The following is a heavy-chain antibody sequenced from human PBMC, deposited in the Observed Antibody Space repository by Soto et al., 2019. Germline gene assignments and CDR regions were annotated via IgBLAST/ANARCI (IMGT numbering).Heavy chain of an antibody. Sequence: QVQLVQSGAEVKKPGSSVKVSCKASGGTFNSYAISWVRQAPGQGLEWMGGIIPIVGTADYAQKFQGRITITADESTSTAYMELSRLRSEDTAVYYCASHWGQAKRYYYYGMDVWGQGTTVTVSS. V-gene: IGHV1-69*12. CDR2: IIPIVGTA. D-gene: IGHD7-27*01. J-gene: IGHJ6*02. CDR1: GGTFNSYA. CDR3: ASHWGQAKRYYYYGMDV.